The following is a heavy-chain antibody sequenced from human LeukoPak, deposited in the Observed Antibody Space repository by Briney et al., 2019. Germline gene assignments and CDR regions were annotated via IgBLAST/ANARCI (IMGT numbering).Heavy chain of an antibody. J-gene: IGHJ6*02. CDR2: INHSGST. V-gene: IGHV4-34*01. Sequence: SETLSLTCAIYGGSFGGYYWSWIRQPPNKGLEWLGEINHSGSTKYNPSLKSRVTISLDTSKKRFSLRLTSVSAADTAAYYCGTTRYYYRGMDVWGQGTTVTVSS. D-gene: IGHD1-7*01. CDR3: GTTRYYYRGMDV. CDR1: GGSFGGYY.